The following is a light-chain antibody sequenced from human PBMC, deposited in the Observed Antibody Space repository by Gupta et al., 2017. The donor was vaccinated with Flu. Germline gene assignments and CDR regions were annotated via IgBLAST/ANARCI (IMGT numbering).Light chain of an antibody. J-gene: IGKJ4*01. V-gene: IGKV3-15*01. CDR1: QSVSTK. CDR2: DAS. Sequence: EIVMTQSLATLPVSPGERATLSCRASQSVSTKLAWYQQKPGQAPRLLIFDASTRATGIPARFSGSGSGTEFTLTISSLQSEDFAVYYCQQNNNWPLTFGGGTKVEIK. CDR3: QQNNNWPLT.